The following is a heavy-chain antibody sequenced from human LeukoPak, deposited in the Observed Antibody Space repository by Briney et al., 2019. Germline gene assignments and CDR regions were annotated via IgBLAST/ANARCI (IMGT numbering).Heavy chain of an antibody. Sequence: SGGSLRHSCAASGFTFSNAWMSWVRQAPGKGLEWVGRIKIKTDGGTIEYGAPVKGRFTISRDDSKNTLYLQMNTLETEDTGVYYCTRISGSSSGPFDYWGQGSLVTVSS. CDR3: TRISGSSSGPFDY. J-gene: IGHJ4*02. CDR1: GFTFSNAW. CDR2: IKIKTDGGTI. V-gene: IGHV3-15*01. D-gene: IGHD1-26*01.